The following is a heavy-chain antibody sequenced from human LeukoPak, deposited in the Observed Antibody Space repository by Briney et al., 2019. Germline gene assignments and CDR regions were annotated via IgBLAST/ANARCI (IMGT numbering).Heavy chain of an antibody. V-gene: IGHV4-34*01. D-gene: IGHD1-26*01. Sequence: SETLSLTCAVYGGSFSGYYWSWIRQPPGKGLEWIGEINHSGSTNYNPSLKSRVTISVDTSKNQFSLKLSSVTAADTAVYYCAREVGATGGFDYWGQGTLVTVSS. CDR1: GGSFSGYY. CDR2: INHSGST. J-gene: IGHJ4*02. CDR3: AREVGATGGFDY.